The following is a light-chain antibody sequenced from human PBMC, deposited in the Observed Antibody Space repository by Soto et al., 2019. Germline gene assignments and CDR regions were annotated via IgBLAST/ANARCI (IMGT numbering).Light chain of an antibody. V-gene: IGKV3-11*01. Sequence: EIVITQSPATLSVSPGESATLSCRASQRISTNLAWYQHKRGQAPRLLIYAASNRATGIPARFSGSGSGTDFTLTISSLEPEDFAVYYCQQRTNWPAFGQGTRLEIK. CDR3: QQRTNWPA. CDR1: QRISTN. J-gene: IGKJ5*01. CDR2: AAS.